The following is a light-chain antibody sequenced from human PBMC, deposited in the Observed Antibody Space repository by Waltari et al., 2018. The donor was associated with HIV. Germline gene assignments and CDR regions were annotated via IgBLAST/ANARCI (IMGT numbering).Light chain of an antibody. J-gene: IGLJ2*01. Sequence: QAVVTQEPSLTVSPGRTVTLTTASRTGAVTSGHSPYRSQQKPGQAPRTLIFDTSNKHSWTPARFSGSLLGDKAALTLSGAQPEDEAEYYCLLSYSAARPVFGGGTKLTVL. CDR3: LLSYSAARPV. CDR1: TGAVTSGHS. CDR2: DTS. V-gene: IGLV7-46*01.